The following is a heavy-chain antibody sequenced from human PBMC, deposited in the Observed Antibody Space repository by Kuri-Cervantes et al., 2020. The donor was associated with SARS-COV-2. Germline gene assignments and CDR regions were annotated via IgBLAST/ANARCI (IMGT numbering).Heavy chain of an antibody. CDR1: GFTFSNYA. Sequence: GGSLRLSCAASGFTFSNYAMHWVRQAPGKGLEWVAVISYDGSNKYYADSVKGRFTISRDNAKNSLYLQMNSLRAEDTAVYYCARDGYYGSRSYYDNPAPVDYWGQGTLVTVSS. D-gene: IGHD3-10*01. J-gene: IGHJ4*02. CDR3: ARDGYYGSRSYYDNPAPVDY. CDR2: ISYDGSNK. V-gene: IGHV3-30*07.